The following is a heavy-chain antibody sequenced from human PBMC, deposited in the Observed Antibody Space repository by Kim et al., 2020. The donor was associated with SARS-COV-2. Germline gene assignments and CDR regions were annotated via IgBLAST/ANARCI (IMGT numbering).Heavy chain of an antibody. CDR2: IYYSGST. D-gene: IGHD3-9*01. Sequence: SETLSLTCTVSGGSISSSSYYWGWIRQPPGKGLEWIGSIYYSGSTYYNPSLKSRVTISVDTSKNQFSPKLSPMTAADTDVYYCARLHIDWLSPNPQLGFDPWGQGTLVTVSS. CDR3: ARLHIDWLSPNPQLGFDP. J-gene: IGHJ5*02. V-gene: IGHV4-39*01. CDR1: GGSISSSSYY.